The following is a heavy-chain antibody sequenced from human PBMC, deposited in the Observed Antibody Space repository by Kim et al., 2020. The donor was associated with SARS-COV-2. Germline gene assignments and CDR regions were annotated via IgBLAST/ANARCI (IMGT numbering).Heavy chain of an antibody. CDR1: GFTFSDYC. CDR3: AKESTEYRDENGYFGSLEQ. D-gene: IGHD5-12*01. J-gene: IGHJ1*01. CDR2: VSGYGGRT. Sequence: GGSLRLSCVVSGFTFSDYCMNWVRQAPGKGLEWVSAVSGYGGRTYYIDSVKGRFTVSRDNSRNTLYLQMNSLRADDTAVYYCAKESTEYRDENGYFGSLEQWGRDTLVTVSS. V-gene: IGHV3-23*01.